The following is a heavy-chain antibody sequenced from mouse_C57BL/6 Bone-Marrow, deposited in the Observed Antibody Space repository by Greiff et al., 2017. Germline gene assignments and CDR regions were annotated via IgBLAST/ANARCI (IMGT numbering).Heavy chain of an antibody. CDR1: GYTFTSYW. V-gene: IGHV1-72*01. D-gene: IGHD1-1*01. CDR3: ARHYFGSSWYFDV. CDR2: IDPNSGGT. Sequence: VQLQQPGAELVKPGASVKLSCKASGYTFTSYWMHWVKQRPGRGLEWIGRIDPNSGGTKYNEKFKSQATLTVDKPSSTAYLLLSSLTSDDSAVDYCARHYFGSSWYFDVWGTGTTVTVSS. J-gene: IGHJ1*03.